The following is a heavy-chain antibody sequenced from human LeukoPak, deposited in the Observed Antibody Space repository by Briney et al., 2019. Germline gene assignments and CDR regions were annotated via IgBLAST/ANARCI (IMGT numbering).Heavy chain of an antibody. D-gene: IGHD2/OR15-2a*01. V-gene: IGHV3-7*01. CDR2: IKEDGSLK. CDR3: VRDWAPASMQAAPFDC. J-gene: IGHJ4*02. CDR1: GFGFSNFW. Sequence: GGSLRLSCAASGFGFSNFWMSWVRQAPGKGPEWVANIKEDGSLKNYVDSVEGRFTVSRDNAKNTLYLQMNSLRLEDTAVYYCVRDWAPASMQAAPFDCWGQGTLVTVSS.